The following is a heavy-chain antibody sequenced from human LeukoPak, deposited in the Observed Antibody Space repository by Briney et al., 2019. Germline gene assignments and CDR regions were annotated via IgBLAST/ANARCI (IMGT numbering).Heavy chain of an antibody. V-gene: IGHV1-2*02. CDR1: GYTFTGYY. CDR3: ARDHCTSSGCYEYYYYGMDV. Sequence: ASVKVSCKASGYTFTGYYMHWVRQAPGQGLEWTGWINPNSGGTNYAQKFQGRVTMTRDTSVSTAYMELSRLRSDDTAVYYCARDHCTSSGCYEYYYYGMDVWGQGTTVTVSS. J-gene: IGHJ6*02. CDR2: INPNSGGT. D-gene: IGHD2-2*01.